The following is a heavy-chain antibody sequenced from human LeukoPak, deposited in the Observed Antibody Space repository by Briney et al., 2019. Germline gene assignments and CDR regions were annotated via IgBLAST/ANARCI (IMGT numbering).Heavy chain of an antibody. CDR1: GFTFSSYA. J-gene: IGHJ5*02. Sequence: PGGSLRLSCAASGFTFSSYAMSWVRQAPGKGLEGVSAISASGGTTYYADSVKGRFTISRDNSMNTLYLQMSSLTAEDTAVYYCAKEPREYCSSTSCPNWIDPWGQGTLVTVSS. CDR2: ISASGGTT. D-gene: IGHD2-2*01. V-gene: IGHV3-23*01. CDR3: AKEPREYCSSTSCPNWIDP.